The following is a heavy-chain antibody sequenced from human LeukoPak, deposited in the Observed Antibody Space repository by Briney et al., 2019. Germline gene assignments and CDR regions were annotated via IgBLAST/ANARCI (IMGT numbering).Heavy chain of an antibody. CDR3: ARVGIYYYGSGALDAFDI. CDR1: GGSISSSNW. V-gene: IGHV4-4*02. D-gene: IGHD3-10*01. Sequence: SGTLSLTCGVSGGSISSSNWWGWVRQPPGKGLEWIGEISHSGSTNYNPSLKSRVTISVDKSENQFSLKMSSVTAADTAVYYCARVGIYYYGSGALDAFDIWGQGTMVTVSS. CDR2: ISHSGST. J-gene: IGHJ3*02.